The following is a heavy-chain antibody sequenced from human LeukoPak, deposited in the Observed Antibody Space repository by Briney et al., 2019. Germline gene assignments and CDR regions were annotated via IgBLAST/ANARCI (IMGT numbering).Heavy chain of an antibody. Sequence: PGGSLRLSCAASGFTFSSYGMHWVRQAPGKGLEWVAFIRYDGSNKYYADSVKGRFTISRDSSKNTLYLQMNSLRAEDTAVYYCAKDPSVGATYFDYWGQGTLVTVSS. D-gene: IGHD1-26*01. V-gene: IGHV3-30*02. CDR3: AKDPSVGATYFDY. J-gene: IGHJ4*02. CDR2: IRYDGSNK. CDR1: GFTFSSYG.